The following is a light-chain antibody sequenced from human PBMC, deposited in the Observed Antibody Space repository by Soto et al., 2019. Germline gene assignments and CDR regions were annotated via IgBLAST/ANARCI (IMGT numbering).Light chain of an antibody. J-gene: IGKJ4*01. Sequence: ETVLTQSPGTLSLSPGERATLSCRASQSISSGYLAWYQQRPRQAPRLLISGASNTATGIPDRCSGSGSGTDVTLTTSRLEPEDFAVYYCQQYGGSPLVTFGGGTKVEIK. CDR1: QSISSGY. CDR3: QQYGGSPLVT. V-gene: IGKV3-20*01. CDR2: GAS.